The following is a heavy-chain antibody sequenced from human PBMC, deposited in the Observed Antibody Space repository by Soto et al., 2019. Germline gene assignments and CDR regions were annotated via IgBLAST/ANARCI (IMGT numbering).Heavy chain of an antibody. CDR1: GGSVSDYA. V-gene: IGHV1-69*06. CDR2: IVPLFERT. J-gene: IGHJ6*04. CDR3: ARPGIEKSGYFSTHNYGMDI. D-gene: IGHD3-3*01. Sequence: QVHLVQSGTQVKKPVSSVRVSCRASGGSVSDYAINWVRQAPGQGLEWVGGIVPLFERTEYAQSLQGRVTINTDKFNTIFYMELNSLTYEYTAVYYSARPGIEKSGYFSTHNYGMDIWGTGTTGTVSS.